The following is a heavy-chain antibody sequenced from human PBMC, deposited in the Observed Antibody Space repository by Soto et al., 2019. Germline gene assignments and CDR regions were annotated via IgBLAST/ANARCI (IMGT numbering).Heavy chain of an antibody. Sequence: QVQLVQSGAEVKKPGSSVKVSCKASGDTYSSYEINWVRQAPGLGLEWMGGIVPVYGTANYAPKFQGRVTLIADLSTGKTYLELSSLRSEDPAVYFCARGAAANSSGWHYWGQGTLVTVSS. J-gene: IGHJ4*02. V-gene: IGHV1-69*12. CDR2: IVPVYGTA. CDR1: GDTYSSYE. D-gene: IGHD6-19*01. CDR3: ARGAAANSSGWHY.